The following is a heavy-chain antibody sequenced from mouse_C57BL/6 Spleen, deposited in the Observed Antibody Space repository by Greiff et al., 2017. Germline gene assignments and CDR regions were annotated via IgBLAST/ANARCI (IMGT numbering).Heavy chain of an antibody. CDR2: IDPSDSYT. Sequence: QVQLQQPGAELVKPGASVKLSCKASGYTFTSYWMQWVKQRPGQGLEWIGEIDPSDSYTNYNQKFKGKATLTVDTSSSTAYMQLSSLTSEDSAVYYCARRDVNHEYWGKGTTLTVSS. CDR3: ARRDVNHEY. CDR1: GYTFTSYW. V-gene: IGHV1-50*01. J-gene: IGHJ2*01.